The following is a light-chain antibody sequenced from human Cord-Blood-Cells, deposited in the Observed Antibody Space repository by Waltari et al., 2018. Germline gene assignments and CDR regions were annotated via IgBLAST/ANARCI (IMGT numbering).Light chain of an antibody. CDR2: DAS. V-gene: IGKV1-39*01. CDR1: QSISSY. J-gene: IGKJ4*01. CDR3: QQSYSTPLT. Sequence: RVTITCRASQSISSYLNWYQQKPGKAPKLLIYDASSLQSGVPSRFSGSGSGTDFTLTISSLQPEDFATYYCQQSYSTPLTFGGGTKVEIK.